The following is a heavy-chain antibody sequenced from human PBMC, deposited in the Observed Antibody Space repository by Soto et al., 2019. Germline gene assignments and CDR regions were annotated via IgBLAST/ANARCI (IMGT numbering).Heavy chain of an antibody. CDR2: INSDGSST. CDR1: GFTFSSYW. J-gene: IGHJ6*02. V-gene: IGHV3-74*01. CDR3: ARVEDYDSSLPIRGMDV. Sequence: GGSLRLSCAASGFTFSSYWMHWVRQAPGKGLVWVSRINSDGSSTSYADSVKGRFTISRDNAKNTLYLQMNSLRAEDTAVYYCARVEDYDSSLPIRGMDVWGQGTTVTVSS. D-gene: IGHD3-22*01.